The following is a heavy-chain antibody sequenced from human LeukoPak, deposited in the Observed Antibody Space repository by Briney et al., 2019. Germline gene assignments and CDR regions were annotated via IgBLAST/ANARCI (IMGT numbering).Heavy chain of an antibody. V-gene: IGHV6-1*01. CDR3: AREAACTNGVCLFDP. CDR2: TYYRSKWYN. D-gene: IGHD2-8*01. Sequence: SQTLSLTCAISGDSVSSNSAAWNWIRQSPSRGLEWLGRTYYRSKWYNGYAVSVKSRITINPDTSKNQFSLQLNSVTPEDTAVYYCAREAACTNGVCLFDPWGQGTLVTVSS. J-gene: IGHJ5*02. CDR1: GDSVSSNSAA.